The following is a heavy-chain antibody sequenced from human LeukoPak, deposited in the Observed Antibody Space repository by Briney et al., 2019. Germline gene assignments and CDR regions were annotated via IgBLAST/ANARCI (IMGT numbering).Heavy chain of an antibody. V-gene: IGHV3-74*01. CDR1: GFTFSSYA. D-gene: IGHD6-13*01. J-gene: IGHJ4*02. Sequence: GGSLRLSCAASGFTFSSYAMSWVRQAPGKGLVWVSRINTDGSTTSYADSVKGRFTISRDNAKNTVYLQMNSLRADDTAVYYCARVLIAATGGDYWGQGTLVTVFS. CDR2: INTDGSTT. CDR3: ARVLIAATGGDY.